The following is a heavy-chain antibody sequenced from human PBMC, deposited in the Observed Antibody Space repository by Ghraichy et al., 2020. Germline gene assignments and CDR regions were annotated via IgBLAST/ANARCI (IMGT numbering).Heavy chain of an antibody. CDR3: ARLLCPTFAP. Sequence: GGSLRLSCAASGFTFSNYAMSWVRQAPGKGLEWVSAIIGSGESTYYADSVKGRFTISRDNSKNTLYLQMNSLRAEDTALYSCARLLCPTFAPWGQGTLVSVSS. CDR1: GFTFSNYA. V-gene: IGHV3-23*01. J-gene: IGHJ5*02. D-gene: IGHD5/OR15-5a*01. CDR2: IIGSGEST.